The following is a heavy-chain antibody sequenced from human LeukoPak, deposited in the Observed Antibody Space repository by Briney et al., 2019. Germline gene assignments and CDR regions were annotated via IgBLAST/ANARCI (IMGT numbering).Heavy chain of an antibody. CDR1: GFTFSSYD. CDR2: ITSDGSNK. CDR3: AKDLRYYYDSSGYFDY. Sequence: GGSLRLSCAASGFTFSSYDMPWVRQAPGKGLEWVAVITSDGSNKYYADSVKGRFTISRDNSKNTLYLQMNSLRAEDTAVYYCAKDLRYYYDSSGYFDYWGQGTLVTVSS. J-gene: IGHJ4*02. V-gene: IGHV3-30*18. D-gene: IGHD3-22*01.